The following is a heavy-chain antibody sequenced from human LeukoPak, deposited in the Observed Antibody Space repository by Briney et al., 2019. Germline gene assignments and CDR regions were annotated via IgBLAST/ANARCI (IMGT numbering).Heavy chain of an antibody. CDR2: ISSSSSYI. V-gene: IGHV3-21*01. J-gene: IGHJ3*02. CDR3: ARGIAAAAVDAFDI. CDR1: GFMFSSYG. Sequence: GGSLRLSCVASGFMFSSYGMHWVRQAPGKGLEWVSSISSSSSYIYYADSVKGRFTISRDNAKNSLYLQMNSLRAEDTAVYYCARGIAAAAVDAFDIWGQGTMVTVSS. D-gene: IGHD6-13*01.